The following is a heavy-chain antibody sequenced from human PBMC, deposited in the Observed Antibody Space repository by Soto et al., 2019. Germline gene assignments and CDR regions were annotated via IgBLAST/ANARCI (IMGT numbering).Heavy chain of an antibody. D-gene: IGHD6-13*01. V-gene: IGHV3-30-3*01. CDR3: ARSGYSSSFFDYYYYYGMDV. Sequence: GGSLRLSCAASGFTFSSYAMHWVRQAPGKGLEWVAVISYDGSNKYYADSVKGRFTISRDNSKNTLYLQMNSLRAEDTAVYYCARSGYSSSFFDYYYYYGMDVWGQGTTVTVSS. CDR1: GFTFSSYA. CDR2: ISYDGSNK. J-gene: IGHJ6*02.